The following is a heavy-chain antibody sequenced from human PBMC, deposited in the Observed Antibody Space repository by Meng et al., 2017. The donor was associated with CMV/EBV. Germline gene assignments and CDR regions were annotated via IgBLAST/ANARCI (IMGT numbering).Heavy chain of an antibody. Sequence: SVKVSCKASGGTFRSYAISWVRQAPGQGLEWMGGIIPIFGTANYAQKFQGRVTITTDESMSTAYMELSSLRSEDTAVYYCARGGSVDCSAGNCYSHFGHWGRGTLVTVSS. V-gene: IGHV1-69*05. CDR3: ARGGSVDCSAGNCYSHFGH. D-gene: IGHD2-15*01. J-gene: IGHJ4*02. CDR1: GGTFRSYA. CDR2: IIPIFGTA.